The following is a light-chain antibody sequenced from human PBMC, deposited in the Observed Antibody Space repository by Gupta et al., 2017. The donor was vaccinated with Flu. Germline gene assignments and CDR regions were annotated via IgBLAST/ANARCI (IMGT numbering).Light chain of an antibody. J-gene: IGKJ4*01. CDR1: QSVTSY. Sequence: GERATLSCRASQSVTSYLAWYQQKPGQAPRLLIYAASTRATGMPARFSGSGSGTEFTLTISSLQSEDFAVYYCQQYNSWPLTFGGGTKVEIK. V-gene: IGKV3-15*01. CDR2: AAS. CDR3: QQYNSWPLT.